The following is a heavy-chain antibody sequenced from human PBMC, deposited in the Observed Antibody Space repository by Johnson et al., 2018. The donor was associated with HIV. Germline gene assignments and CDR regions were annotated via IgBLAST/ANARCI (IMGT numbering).Heavy chain of an antibody. CDR2: IYSGGST. J-gene: IGHJ3*02. CDR3: AKGWDPMTTVNTFAFDI. D-gene: IGHD4-11*01. Sequence: MQLVESGGGLVQPGGSLRLSCAASGFTVNSNYMSWVRQAPGKGLEWVSVIYSGGSTYYADSVKGRFTISRDNSKNTLYLQMNSLRAEDTAVYYCAKGWDPMTTVNTFAFDIWGQGTMVTVSS. V-gene: IGHV3-66*01. CDR1: GFTVNSNY.